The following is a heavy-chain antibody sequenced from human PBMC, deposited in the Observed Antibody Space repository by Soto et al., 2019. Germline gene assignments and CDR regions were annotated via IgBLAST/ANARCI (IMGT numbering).Heavy chain of an antibody. Sequence: SETLSLTCTVSGGTISRYYWSWIRQPPGKGLEWIGYMYNTGSTVYNPSFKSRVTISVDTSKNQFSLKLNSVTAADTAVYYCARDLWGYCGTDCYPLDVWGQGTKVTVS. CDR3: ARDLWGYCGTDCYPLDV. D-gene: IGHD2-21*02. CDR2: MYNTGST. V-gene: IGHV4-59*01. J-gene: IGHJ6*02. CDR1: GGTISRYY.